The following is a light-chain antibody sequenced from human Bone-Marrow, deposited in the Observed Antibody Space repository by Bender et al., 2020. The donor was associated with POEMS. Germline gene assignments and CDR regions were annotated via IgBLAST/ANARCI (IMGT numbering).Light chain of an antibody. CDR2: SSH. J-gene: IGLJ3*02. Sequence: QSVLTQPPSASGTPGQRVTISCSGGSSNIGAHAVNWYQHLPGTAPKLLIYSSHRRPSEVPDRFSGSRSGTLASLAISGLQSEDEADYYCAVWDDSLNGWVFGRGTKLTVL. V-gene: IGLV1-44*01. CDR3: AVWDDSLNGWV. CDR1: SSNIGAHA.